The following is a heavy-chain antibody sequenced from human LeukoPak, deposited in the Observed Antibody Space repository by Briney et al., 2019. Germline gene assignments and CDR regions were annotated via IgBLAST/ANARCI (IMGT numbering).Heavy chain of an antibody. V-gene: IGHV3-48*04. CDR3: ARGPPLFLP. Sequence: GGSLRLSCAASGFTISSYSMNWVRQAPGRGLEWVSYISVGSDTIYYADSVKGRFTISRDNAKNSLYLQMHSLRAEDTAVYYCARGPPLFLPWGQGTMVTVSS. D-gene: IGHD3-22*01. CDR1: GFTISSYS. CDR2: ISVGSDTI. J-gene: IGHJ3*01.